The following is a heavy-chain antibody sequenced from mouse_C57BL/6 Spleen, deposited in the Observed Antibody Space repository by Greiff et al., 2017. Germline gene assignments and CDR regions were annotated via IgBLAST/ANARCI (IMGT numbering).Heavy chain of an antibody. CDR2: ISSGGDYI. V-gene: IGHV5-9-1*02. CDR1: GFTFSSYA. J-gene: IGHJ1*03. CDR3: TRVLITTVVATDWYFDV. Sequence: EVKVVESGEGLVKPGGSLKLSCAASGFTFSSYAMSWVRQTPEKRLEWVAYISSGGDYIYYADTVKGRFTISRDNARNTLYLQMSSLKSEDTAMYYCTRVLITTVVATDWYFDVWGTGTTVTVSS. D-gene: IGHD1-1*01.